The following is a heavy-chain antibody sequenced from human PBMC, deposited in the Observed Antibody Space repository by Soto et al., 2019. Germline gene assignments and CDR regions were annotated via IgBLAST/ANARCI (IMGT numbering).Heavy chain of an antibody. CDR1: SDSISSYY. CDR3: ARGTSWQLPCDY. V-gene: IGHV4-59*01. D-gene: IGHD6-13*01. Sequence: SETLSLTCTVSSDSISSYYWSWIRQPPGKRLEWIGYISYSGSTDYNPSLKSRVTISGDTSKNQFSLKVSSVTAADTVVYYCARGTSWQLPCDYWGQGTLVTVSA. CDR2: ISYSGST. J-gene: IGHJ4*02.